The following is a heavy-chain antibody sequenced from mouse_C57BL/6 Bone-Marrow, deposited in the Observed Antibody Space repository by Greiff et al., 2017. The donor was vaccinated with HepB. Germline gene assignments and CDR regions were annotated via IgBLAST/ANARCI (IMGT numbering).Heavy chain of an antibody. CDR1: GYTFTDYY. J-gene: IGHJ3*01. CDR3: AREGSGSSPWFAY. Sequence: VKVVESGAELVRPGASVKLSCKASGYTFTDYYINWVKQRPGQGLEWIARIYPGSGNTYYNEKFKGKATLTAEKSSSTAYMQLSSLTSEDSAVYFCAREGSGSSPWFAYWGQGTLVTVSA. CDR2: IYPGSGNT. V-gene: IGHV1-76*01. D-gene: IGHD1-1*01.